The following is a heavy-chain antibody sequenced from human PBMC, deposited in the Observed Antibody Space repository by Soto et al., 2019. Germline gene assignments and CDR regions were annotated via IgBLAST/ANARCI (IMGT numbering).Heavy chain of an antibody. Sequence: QVQLVQSGAEVKKPGSSVKVSCKASGGTFSSYTISWVRQAPGQGLEWMGGIIHIFGTANYAQKLQGRVTITADESTGTAYMELSSLRSQDTAVYYCARDDVDTAMPYGMDVWGQGTTVTVSS. J-gene: IGHJ6*02. CDR1: GGTFSSYT. D-gene: IGHD5-18*01. V-gene: IGHV1-69*12. CDR2: IIHIFGTA. CDR3: ARDDVDTAMPYGMDV.